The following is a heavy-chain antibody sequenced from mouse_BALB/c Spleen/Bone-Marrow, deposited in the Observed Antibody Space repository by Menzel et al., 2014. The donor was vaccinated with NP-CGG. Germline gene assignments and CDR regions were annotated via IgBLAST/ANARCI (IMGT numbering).Heavy chain of an antibody. V-gene: IGHV14-3*02. D-gene: IGHD1-1*01. Sequence: EVQLQQSGAELVKSGASVKLSCTASGFNIKDTYMHWVKQRPEQGLEWIGRIDPANGNTKYDPKFQGKATITADTSSNTAYLQLSSLTSEDTAVYYCARYGRRFYAMDYWGQGTSVTVSS. CDR1: GFNIKDTY. J-gene: IGHJ4*01. CDR2: IDPANGNT. CDR3: ARYGRRFYAMDY.